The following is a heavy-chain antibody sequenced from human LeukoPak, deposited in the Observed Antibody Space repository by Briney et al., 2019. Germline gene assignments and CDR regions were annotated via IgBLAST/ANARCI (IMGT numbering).Heavy chain of an antibody. CDR2: LGVNGISA. CDR1: GFTFSTSA. CDR3: VKGQEVVYTPTFDF. Sequence: GGSLRLSCSASGFTFSTSAMHWVRQAPGKGLEYFSSLGVNGISAYYADSVRGRFTISRDNAKGMLFLQVSSLRAEDTAVYYCVKGQEVVYTPTFDFWGQGTLVTVSP. D-gene: IGHD2-8*02. J-gene: IGHJ4*02. V-gene: IGHV3-64D*09.